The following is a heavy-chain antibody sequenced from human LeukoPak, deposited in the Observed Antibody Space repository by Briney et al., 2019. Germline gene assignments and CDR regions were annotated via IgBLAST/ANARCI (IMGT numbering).Heavy chain of an antibody. J-gene: IGHJ4*02. CDR3: ARGGGSSGYPHY. CDR2: INPNGDGT. D-gene: IGHD6-19*01. Sequence: ASVTVTCTASGYTFSDNYMHWVRQAPGRGLEWMGWINPNGDGTNFAQEFQGRVTMTRDISTVYMELRRLRSDDTAVYFCARGGGSSGYPHYWGQGTLVTVSS. V-gene: IGHV1-2*02. CDR1: GYTFSDNY.